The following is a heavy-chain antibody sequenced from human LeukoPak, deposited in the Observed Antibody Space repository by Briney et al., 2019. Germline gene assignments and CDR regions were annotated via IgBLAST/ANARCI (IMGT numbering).Heavy chain of an antibody. Sequence: SVKVSCKASGGTFSSYAISWVRQAPGQGLEWMGRIIPIFGTANYAQKFQGRVTITTDESTSAAYMELSSLRSEDTAVYYCASDIDYGDYQPPDYWGQGTLVTVSS. CDR3: ASDIDYGDYQPPDY. CDR2: IIPIFGTA. CDR1: GGTFSSYA. J-gene: IGHJ4*02. V-gene: IGHV1-69*05. D-gene: IGHD4-17*01.